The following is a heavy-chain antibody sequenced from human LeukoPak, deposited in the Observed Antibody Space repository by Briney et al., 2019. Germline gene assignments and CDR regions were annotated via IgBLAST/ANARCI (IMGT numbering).Heavy chain of an antibody. J-gene: IGHJ4*02. Sequence: SETQSLTCTVSGGSISSGDYYWSWIRQPPGKGLEWIGYIYYSGSTYYNPSLKSRATISVDTSKNQFSLKLSSVTAADTAVYYCARAGTIGSDYWGQGTLATVSS. CDR1: GGSISSGDYY. CDR3: ARAGTIGSDY. CDR2: IYYSGST. D-gene: IGHD1-26*01. V-gene: IGHV4-30-4*01.